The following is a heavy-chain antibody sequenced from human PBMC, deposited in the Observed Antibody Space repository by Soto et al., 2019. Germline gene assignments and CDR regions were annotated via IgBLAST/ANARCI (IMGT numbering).Heavy chain of an antibody. V-gene: IGHV3-23*01. CDR2: ISGSGGSK. CDR1: GFTFKDYT. Sequence: GGSLRLSCAASGFTFKDYTMSWVRHAPGNGLDWVSGISGSGGSKDYPDSVKGPFTISRDNAKNKLYLQMNSLRAEDTAVYYCLRGGYCTNAKCYSFFANWGHATLVTVSS. CDR3: LRGGYCTNAKCYSFFAN. J-gene: IGHJ4*01. D-gene: IGHD2-8*01.